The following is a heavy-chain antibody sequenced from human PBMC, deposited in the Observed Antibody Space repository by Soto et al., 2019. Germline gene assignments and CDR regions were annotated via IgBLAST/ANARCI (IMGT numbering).Heavy chain of an antibody. CDR2: ISYDGSNK. D-gene: IGHD3-10*01. J-gene: IGHJ6*02. V-gene: IGHV3-30*18. Sequence: QVQLVESGGGVVQPGRSLRLSCAASGFTFSAYGMHWVRQAPGKGLEWMALISYDGSNKYYADSVKGRFTISRDNSKHTQYLQMNSLRAEDTAVYYCAKDGSGNYYSGVDVWGQGTTVTVSS. CDR3: AKDGSGNYYSGVDV. CDR1: GFTFSAYG.